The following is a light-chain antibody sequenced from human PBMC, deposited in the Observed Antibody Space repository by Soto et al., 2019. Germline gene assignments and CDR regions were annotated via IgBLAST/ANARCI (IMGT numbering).Light chain of an antibody. CDR2: LAS. CDR3: QQTLSNPCT. J-gene: IGKJ4*01. V-gene: IGKV1-39*01. CDR1: QKIHNF. Sequence: DIQMTQSPSSLSASLGDRVTVTCRASQKIHNFLSWYQQKPGQAPKLLIFLASTLESGVPSRFGGSGSGTDFTLTISSLQPEDVATYYCQQTLSNPCTFGGGTKVDIK.